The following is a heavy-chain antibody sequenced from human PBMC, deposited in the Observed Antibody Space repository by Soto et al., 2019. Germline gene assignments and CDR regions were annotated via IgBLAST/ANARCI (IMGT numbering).Heavy chain of an antibody. CDR1: GDSATSHY. Sequence: SETLSLTCSFSGDSATSHYLTWIRQSPEKGLEWIGYIHYSGSTHYNPSLKSRLTISVDTSKNQFSLKLSSVTAADTAVYYCARAHNIVVVPAAMGMFDPWGQGTLVTVSS. CDR2: IHYSGST. J-gene: IGHJ5*02. CDR3: ARAHNIVVVPAAMGMFDP. D-gene: IGHD2-2*01. V-gene: IGHV4-59*02.